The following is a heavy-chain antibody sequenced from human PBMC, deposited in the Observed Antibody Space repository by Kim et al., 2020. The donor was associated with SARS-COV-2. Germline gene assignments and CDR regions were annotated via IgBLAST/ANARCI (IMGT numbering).Heavy chain of an antibody. CDR1: GGTFSSYA. Sequence: SVKVSCKASGGTFSSYAISWVRQAPGQGLEWMGGIIPIFGTANYAQKFQGRVTITADESTSTAYMELSSLRSEDTAVYYCASSLIEGLRYFDSGPMYYYYYGMDVWGQGTTVTVSS. D-gene: IGHD3-9*01. CDR2: IIPIFGTA. V-gene: IGHV1-69*13. J-gene: IGHJ6*02. CDR3: ASSLIEGLRYFDSGPMYYYYYGMDV.